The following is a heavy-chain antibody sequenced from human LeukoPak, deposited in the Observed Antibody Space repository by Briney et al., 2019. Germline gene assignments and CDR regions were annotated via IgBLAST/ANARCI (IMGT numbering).Heavy chain of an antibody. D-gene: IGHD3-9*01. CDR1: GFTFSSYG. CDR2: ILYDGIIK. Sequence: GGSLRLSCAASGFTFSSYGMHCVRHSPGKGLEWVAFILYDGIIKYYSSSVKRRFTISRDNSKNTLYLQMNSLRAEDTAVYYCAKGQTLFLRYFDWLSTQYWRQGTLVTVSS. J-gene: IGHJ4*02. CDR3: AKGQTLFLRYFDWLSTQY. V-gene: IGHV3-30*02.